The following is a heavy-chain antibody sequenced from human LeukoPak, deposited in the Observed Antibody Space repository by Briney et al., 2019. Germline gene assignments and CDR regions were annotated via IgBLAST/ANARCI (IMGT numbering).Heavy chain of an antibody. CDR2: MIPIFGTA. CDR3: ARAGSRYCSGGSCYPGY. CDR1: GGTFSSYA. J-gene: IGHJ4*02. D-gene: IGHD2-15*01. V-gene: IGHV1-69*13. Sequence: GASVKVSCKASGGTFSSYAISWVRQAPGQGLEWMGGMIPIFGTANYAQKFQGRVTITADESTSTAYMELSSLRSEDTAVYYCARAGSRYCSGGSCYPGYWGQGTLVTVSS.